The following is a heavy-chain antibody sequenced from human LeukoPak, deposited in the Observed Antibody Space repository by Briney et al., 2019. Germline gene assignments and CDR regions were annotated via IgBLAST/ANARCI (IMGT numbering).Heavy chain of an antibody. D-gene: IGHD5-24*01. Sequence: PSETLSLTCSVFGDSFNEYYWNWVRQPPGKGLQGIGYIYHNGNSTYNPSLKGRLTISVDTAKNQFSLKLTSVTAADTAVYYCARDGGLQSHFDYWGQGALVTVSS. CDR2: IYHNGNS. V-gene: IGHV4-59*01. CDR1: GDSFNEYY. CDR3: ARDGGLQSHFDY. J-gene: IGHJ4*02.